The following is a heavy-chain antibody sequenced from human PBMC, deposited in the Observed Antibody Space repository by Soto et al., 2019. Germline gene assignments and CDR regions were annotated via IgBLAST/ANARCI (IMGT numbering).Heavy chain of an antibody. CDR1: GYTFTSYG. D-gene: IGHD6-6*01. V-gene: IGHV1-18*04. CDR2: ISAYNGNT. J-gene: IGHJ3*02. Sequence: ASVKVSCKASGYTFTSYGISWVRQAPGQGLEWMGWISAYNGNTNYAQKLQGRVTMTTDTSTSTAYMELRSLRSDDTAVYYCARDPAIAARPSDDAFDIWGQGTMVSVSS. CDR3: ARDPAIAARPSDDAFDI.